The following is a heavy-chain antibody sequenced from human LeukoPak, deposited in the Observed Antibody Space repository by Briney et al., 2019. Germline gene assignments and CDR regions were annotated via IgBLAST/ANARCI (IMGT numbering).Heavy chain of an antibody. CDR3: ARGGYSYGWGFDP. CDR1: GGSISSGGYS. D-gene: IGHD5-18*01. J-gene: IGHJ5*02. V-gene: IGHV4-30-2*01. CDR2: IYHSGST. Sequence: TLSLTCAVSGGSISSGGYSWSWIRQPPGKGLEWIGYIYHSGSTYYNPSLKSRVTISVDRSKNQFSLKLSSVTAADTAVYYCARGGYSYGWGFDPWGQGTLVTVSS.